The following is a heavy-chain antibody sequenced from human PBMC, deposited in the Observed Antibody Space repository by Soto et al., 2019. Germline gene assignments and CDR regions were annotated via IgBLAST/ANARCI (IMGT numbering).Heavy chain of an antibody. D-gene: IGHD3-10*01. V-gene: IGHV3-30-3*01. CDR1: GFTFSSDA. Sequence: QVQLVESGGGVVQPGRSLRLSCAASGFTFSSDAMHWVRQAPDKGLEWVAVISYEGSNKYYADSVKGRFTISRDNSKNTLYLQMNSLRAEDTAVYYCARDPELDNDGSMPGRYWGQGTLVTVSS. CDR3: ARDPELDNDGSMPGRY. CDR2: ISYEGSNK. J-gene: IGHJ4*02.